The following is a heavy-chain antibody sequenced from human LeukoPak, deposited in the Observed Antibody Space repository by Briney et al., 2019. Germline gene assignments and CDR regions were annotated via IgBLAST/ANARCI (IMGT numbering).Heavy chain of an antibody. CDR3: ARVPYVWGSIDY. J-gene: IGHJ4*02. Sequence: ASVKVSCKASGYTFTGYYMHWVRQAPGQGLEWMAWVNPNSGGTNYAQKFQGRVTMTRDTSISTAYMELSRLRSDDTAVYYCARVPYVWGSIDYWGQGTLVTVSS. V-gene: IGHV1-2*02. D-gene: IGHD3-16*01. CDR1: GYTFTGYY. CDR2: VNPNSGGT.